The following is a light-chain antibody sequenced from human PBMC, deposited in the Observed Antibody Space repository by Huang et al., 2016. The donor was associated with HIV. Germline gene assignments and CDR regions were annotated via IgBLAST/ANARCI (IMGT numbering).Light chain of an antibody. CDR2: AAS. V-gene: IGKV1-39*01. CDR3: QQSHSTPHT. J-gene: IGKJ2*01. Sequence: DIQMTQSPSSLSASVGDRVTITCRATQSIRSYLNWYHQKPGEAPKLLISAASRLQGGAPSRFSGSGSGTDFTLTITSLQPEDFGTYYCQQSHSTPHTFGQGTKVEIK. CDR1: QSIRSY.